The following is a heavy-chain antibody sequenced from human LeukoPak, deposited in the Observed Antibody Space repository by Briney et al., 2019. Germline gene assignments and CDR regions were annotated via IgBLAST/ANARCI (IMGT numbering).Heavy chain of an antibody. CDR1: GFTFSSYS. V-gene: IGHV3-48*01. J-gene: IGHJ6*02. CDR2: ISSSSSTI. Sequence: GGSLRLSCAASGFTFSSYSMNWVRQAPGKGLEWVSYISSSSSTIYYADSVKGRFTISRDNAKNSLYLQMNSLRAEDTAVYYCAREIAAAGTWAYRVYGMDVWGQGTTVTVSS. CDR3: AREIAAAGTWAYRVYGMDV. D-gene: IGHD6-13*01.